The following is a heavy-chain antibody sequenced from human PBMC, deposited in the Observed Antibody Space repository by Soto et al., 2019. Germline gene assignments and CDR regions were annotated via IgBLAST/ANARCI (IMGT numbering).Heavy chain of an antibody. D-gene: IGHD2-2*01. CDR1: GFTFSTYA. CDR2: ISGGRSGT. CDR3: AKGSLGYCRGAICYFCDF. V-gene: IGHV3-23*01. Sequence: EVQLLESGGGLVQPGGSLRLSCAASGFTFSTYAMSWVRQAPGKGLEWVSAISGGRSGTYYADSVRGRVTLSRDDSTHTLYLQMNSLRAEDTDIYYCAKGSLGYCRGAICYFCDFWGQGTLVTVSS. J-gene: IGHJ4*02.